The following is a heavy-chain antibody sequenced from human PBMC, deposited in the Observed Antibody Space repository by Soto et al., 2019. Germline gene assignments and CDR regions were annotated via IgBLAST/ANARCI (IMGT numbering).Heavy chain of an antibody. Sequence: GGSLRLSCAASRFTFDDYAMHWVRQAPGKGLEWVSGISGNSGSIGYADSVKGRFTISRDNAKNSLYLQMNSLRAEDTALYYCAKDKDGWCDYYYYMDVWGKGTTVTVSS. J-gene: IGHJ6*03. CDR2: ISGNSGSI. CDR1: RFTFDDYA. CDR3: AKDKDGWCDYYYYMDV. V-gene: IGHV3-9*01. D-gene: IGHD6-19*01.